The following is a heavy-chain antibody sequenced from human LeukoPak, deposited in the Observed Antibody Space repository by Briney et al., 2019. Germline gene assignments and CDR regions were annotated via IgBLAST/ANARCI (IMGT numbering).Heavy chain of an antibody. V-gene: IGHV3-11*04. CDR1: GFTFSDYY. CDR3: ARKGYLAVAGDY. J-gene: IGHJ4*02. Sequence: GGSLRLTCAASGFTFSDYYMSWIRQAPGKGLEWVSYISYSGSTIYYADSVKGRFTISRDNAKNSLFLQTNSLRAEDTAVYYCARKGYLAVAGDYWGQGTLVTVSS. CDR2: ISYSGSTI. D-gene: IGHD6-19*01.